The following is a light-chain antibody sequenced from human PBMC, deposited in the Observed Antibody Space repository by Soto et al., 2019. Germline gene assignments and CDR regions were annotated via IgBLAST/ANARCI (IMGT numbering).Light chain of an antibody. CDR1: QSVSSSY. J-gene: IGKJ1*01. V-gene: IGKV3-20*01. CDR3: HYYGSPPRT. CDR2: GAS. Sequence: EIVLTQSPGTLSLSPGERATLSCRASQSVSSSYLAWYQQKPGQAPRLLIYGASSRATDIPDRFSGSGSGTDFTLAISRLETEDFAVYYCHYYGSPPRTFGEGPKVEIK.